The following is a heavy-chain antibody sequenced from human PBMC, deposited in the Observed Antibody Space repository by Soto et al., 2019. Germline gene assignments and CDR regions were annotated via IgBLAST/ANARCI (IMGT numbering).Heavy chain of an antibody. D-gene: IGHD6-6*01. CDR3: ARHTRRWFDP. Sequence: SETLSVTCTVSGGSISSYYWSWIRQPPGKGLEWIGYIYYSGSTNYNPSLKSRVTISVDTSKNQFSLKLSSVTAADTAVYYCARHTRRWFDPWGQGTLVTVSS. CDR1: GGSISSYY. CDR2: IYYSGST. V-gene: IGHV4-59*08. J-gene: IGHJ5*02.